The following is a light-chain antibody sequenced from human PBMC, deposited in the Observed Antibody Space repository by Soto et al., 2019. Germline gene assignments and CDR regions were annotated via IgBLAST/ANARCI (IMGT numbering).Light chain of an antibody. CDR1: SSDVGGYNY. V-gene: IGLV2-14*01. Sequence: QSALTQPASVSGSPGQSITISCTGTSSDVGGYNYVSWYQQHPGKAPKLMIYEVSNRPSGVSNRFSGSKSGSTASLTISGLQAEDEADYYCSSYTSSSTLLYVFGTGTKVTVL. J-gene: IGLJ1*01. CDR3: SSYTSSSTLLYV. CDR2: EVS.